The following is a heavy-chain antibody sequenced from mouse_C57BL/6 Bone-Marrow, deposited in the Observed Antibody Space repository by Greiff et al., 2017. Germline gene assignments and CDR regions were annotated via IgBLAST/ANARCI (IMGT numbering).Heavy chain of an antibody. D-gene: IGHD2-3*01. J-gene: IGHJ2*01. CDR1: GYTFTSYW. CDR2: INPSNGGT. V-gene: IGHV1-53*01. CDR3: ARGWLLRLYYFDY. Sequence: QVQLQQPGTELVKPGASVKLSCKASGYTFTSYWMHWVKQRPGQGLEWIGNINPSNGGTNYNEKFKSKATLTVDKSSSTAYMQLSSLTSEDSAVYYGARGWLLRLYYFDYWGQGTTLTVSS.